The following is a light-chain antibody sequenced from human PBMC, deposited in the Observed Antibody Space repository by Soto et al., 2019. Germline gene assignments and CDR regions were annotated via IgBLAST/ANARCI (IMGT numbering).Light chain of an antibody. CDR3: QQYGSSRT. J-gene: IGKJ1*01. V-gene: IGKV3-20*01. CDR1: QSFSATY. CDR2: GAS. Sequence: IVLTQSPGTLSLSPGERATLSCRASQSFSATYLAWYQQKPGQAPRLLIYGASSRATGIPDRFSGSGSGTDFTLTISRLELEDFAVYYCQQYGSSRTFCQWHKVEIK.